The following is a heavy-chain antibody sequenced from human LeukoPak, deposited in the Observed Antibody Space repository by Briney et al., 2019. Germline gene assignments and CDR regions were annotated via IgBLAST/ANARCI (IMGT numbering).Heavy chain of an antibody. CDR2: ISGSGGST. J-gene: IGHJ4*02. CDR1: GFTFSSYA. Sequence: GGSLRLSCAASGFTFSSYAMSWVRQAPGKGLEWVSAISGSGGSTYYADSVQGRFTISRDNSKNMLYLQMNSLRAEDTAVYYCAKDSSGWYGKGIDYWGQGTLVTVSS. CDR3: AKDSSGWYGKGIDY. D-gene: IGHD6-19*01. V-gene: IGHV3-23*01.